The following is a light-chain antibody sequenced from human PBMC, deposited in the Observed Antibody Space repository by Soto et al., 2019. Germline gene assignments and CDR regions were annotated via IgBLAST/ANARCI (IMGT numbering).Light chain of an antibody. CDR3: AAWDDSLNGVV. Sequence: QSVLTQPPSASGTPGQRVTISCSGSSSNIGSNTVNWYQQLPGTAPKLLTYSNNQRPSGVPDRFSDSKSGTSASLAISGLQSEDEADYYCAAWDDSLNGVVFGGGTKLTVL. V-gene: IGLV1-44*01. CDR2: SNN. J-gene: IGLJ2*01. CDR1: SSNIGSNT.